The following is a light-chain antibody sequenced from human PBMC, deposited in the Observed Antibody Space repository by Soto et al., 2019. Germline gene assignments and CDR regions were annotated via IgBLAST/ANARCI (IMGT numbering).Light chain of an antibody. V-gene: IGLV3-1*01. Sequence: SYELTQPPSVAVSPGQTANISCSGDKLGYKYVCWYQQKPGQSPVVVIYQDNKRPSGIPERFSGSNSGNTATLTISGTQALDEADYYCQAWVTSTYVVFGGGTKVTVL. J-gene: IGLJ2*01. CDR3: QAWVTSTYVV. CDR1: KLGYKY. CDR2: QDN.